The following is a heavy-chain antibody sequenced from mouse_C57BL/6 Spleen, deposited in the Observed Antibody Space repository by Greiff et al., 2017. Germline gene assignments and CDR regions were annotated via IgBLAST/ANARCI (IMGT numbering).Heavy chain of an antibody. V-gene: IGHV8-12*01. CDR2: SYWDDDK. J-gene: IGHJ4*01. Sequence: QVQLKESGPGILQSSQTLSLSCSFSGFSLSTSGMGVSWLRQPSGKGLVWLAHSYWDDDKRYNPSLKSRLTISKDTSRNQVFLKITSVDTADTATYYCARRTRYYYAMDYWGQGTSVTVSS. CDR3: ARRTRYYYAMDY. CDR1: GFSLSTSGMG.